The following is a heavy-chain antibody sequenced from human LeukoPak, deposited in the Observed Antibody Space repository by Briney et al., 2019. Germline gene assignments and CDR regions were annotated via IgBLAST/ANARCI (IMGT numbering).Heavy chain of an antibody. Sequence: GGSLRLSCAASGFTFDDYAIHWVRQAPGKGLEWVSAINWNSGIIGYADSVKGRFTISRDNSKNTLYLQMDSLRAEDTAIYYCAKAWFSTATGGYWGQGTLVTVSS. J-gene: IGHJ4*02. CDR2: INWNSGII. CDR1: GFTFDDYA. V-gene: IGHV3-9*01. D-gene: IGHD2-15*01. CDR3: AKAWFSTATGGY.